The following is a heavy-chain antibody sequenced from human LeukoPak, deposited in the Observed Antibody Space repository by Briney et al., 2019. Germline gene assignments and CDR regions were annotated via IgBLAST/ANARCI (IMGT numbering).Heavy chain of an antibody. D-gene: IGHD6-13*01. CDR3: ARGSSWPYYFDY. V-gene: IGHV4-59*01. J-gene: IGHJ4*02. Sequence: SETLSLTCTVSGGSISSYYWSWIRQPPGKGLEWLGYIYYSGSTNYNPSLKSRVTISVDTSKNQFSLKLSSVTAADTAVYYCARGSSWPYYFDYWGQGTLVTVSS. CDR1: GGSISSYY. CDR2: IYYSGST.